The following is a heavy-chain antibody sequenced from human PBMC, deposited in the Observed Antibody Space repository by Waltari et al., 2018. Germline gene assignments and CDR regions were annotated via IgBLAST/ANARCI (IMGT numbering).Heavy chain of an antibody. J-gene: IGHJ6*02. CDR2: IIPILGIA. CDR1: GGTFSSYA. D-gene: IGHD2-2*01. CDR3: ARATPDIVVVPAAAEGHYYYGMDV. Sequence: QVQLVQSGAEVKKPGSSVKVSCKASGGTFSSYAISWVRQAPGQGLEWMGGIIPILGIANYAQKFQGRVTITADKSTSTAYMELSSLRSEDTAVYYWARATPDIVVVPAAAEGHYYYGMDVWGQGTTVTVSS. V-gene: IGHV1-69*10.